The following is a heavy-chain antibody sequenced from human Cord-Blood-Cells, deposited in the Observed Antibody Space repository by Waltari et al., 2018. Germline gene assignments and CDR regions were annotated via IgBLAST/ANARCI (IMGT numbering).Heavy chain of an antibody. CDR1: GGSFSGYY. D-gene: IGHD6-19*01. Sequence: QVQLQQWGAGLLKPSETLSLTCAVYGGSFSGYYGSWIRQPPGKGLEWIGEINHSGSTNYNPSLKSRVTISVDTSKNQFSLKLSSVTAADTAVYYCARGEAAGNWGQGTLVTVSS. J-gene: IGHJ4*02. CDR2: INHSGST. CDR3: ARGEAAGN. V-gene: IGHV4-34*01.